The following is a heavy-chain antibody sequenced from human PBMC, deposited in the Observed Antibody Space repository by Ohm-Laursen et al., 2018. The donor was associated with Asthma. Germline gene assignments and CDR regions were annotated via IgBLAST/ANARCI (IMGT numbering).Heavy chain of an antibody. CDR2: MCSSGVA. D-gene: IGHD3-9*01. Sequence: GTLSLTCGVSAGSVSGYYWSCVRPPPGREREWIANMCSSGVANYNPSLKRRVTLSTDTTKNQVSLILSSVTAADTALYFCARLDWAQSMFDSWGQGTLVTVSS. CDR3: ARLDWAQSMFDS. V-gene: IGHV4-59*02. CDR1: AGSVSGYY. J-gene: IGHJ4*02.